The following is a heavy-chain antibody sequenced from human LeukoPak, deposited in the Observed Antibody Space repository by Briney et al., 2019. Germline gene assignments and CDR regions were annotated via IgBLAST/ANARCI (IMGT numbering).Heavy chain of an antibody. J-gene: IGHJ6*03. CDR2: VSTSGGTT. D-gene: IGHD1-26*01. Sequence: GGSLRLSSVASGFTFSIYALSWVRQAPGKGLEWVSSVSTSGGTTYSADSVKGRFTISRDNSKNTLYLQMNSLRAEDTAVFYCARSSRRVGASTPYYYYYYMDVWGKGPTVTVSS. CDR1: GFTFSIYA. CDR3: ARSSRRVGASTPYYYYYYMDV. V-gene: IGHV3-23*01.